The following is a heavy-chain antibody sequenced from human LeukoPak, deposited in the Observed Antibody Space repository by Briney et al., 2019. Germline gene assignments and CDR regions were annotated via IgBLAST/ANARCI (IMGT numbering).Heavy chain of an antibody. V-gene: IGHV3-11*05. CDR3: ARDVYYGSGSYFFDY. J-gene: IGHJ4*02. Sequence: PGGSLRLSCAASGXTFSDYYMAWIRQAPGKGLEWVSYISSSSSYTNYADSVKGRFTISRDNAENSLYLQMNSLRAEDTAVYYCARDVYYGSGSYFFDYWGQGTLVTVSS. CDR2: ISSSSSYT. CDR1: GXTFSDYY. D-gene: IGHD3-10*01.